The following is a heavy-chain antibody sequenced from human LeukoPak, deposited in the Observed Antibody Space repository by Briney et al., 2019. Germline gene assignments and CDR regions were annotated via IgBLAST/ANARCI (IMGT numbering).Heavy chain of an antibody. D-gene: IGHD3-9*01. CDR3: ARVDILTGYYFFDY. CDR2: ISADNGNT. CDR1: GYTFIKYG. J-gene: IGHJ4*02. V-gene: IGHV1-18*01. Sequence: ASVKVSCKASGYTFIKYGISWVRQAPGQGLEWMGWISADNGNTYYTQKFQGRVTFTTGTSTSTAYMELRSLRSDDTAVYFCARVDILTGYYFFDYWGQGTLVTVSS.